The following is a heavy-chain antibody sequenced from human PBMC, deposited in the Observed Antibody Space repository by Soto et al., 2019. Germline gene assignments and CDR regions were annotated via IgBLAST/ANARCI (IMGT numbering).Heavy chain of an antibody. CDR2: ANPILSLS. Sequence: QVQLVQSGAEVKRPGSSVKVSCKASGDTFNFYSINWVRQAPGLGLEWLGRANPILSLSNYAQRFQGRVTMTADKSTSTAYMILNSLKSEDTAIYYCATSYGSGYRAFDYWGQGALVTVSS. CDR3: ATSYGSGYRAFDY. D-gene: IGHD3-10*01. V-gene: IGHV1-69*02. J-gene: IGHJ4*02. CDR1: GDTFNFYS.